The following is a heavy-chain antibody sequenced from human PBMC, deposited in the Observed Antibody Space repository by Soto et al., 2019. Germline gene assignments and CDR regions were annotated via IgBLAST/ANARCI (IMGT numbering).Heavy chain of an antibody. CDR3: GRVVERATRHTHPES. D-gene: IGHD1-1*01. J-gene: IGHJ5*02. Sequence: SETLSLTCTVSGVSIHNSHSFWAWIRQPPGKGLQFIASVYHNGGAHYNSSLKSRVTISVDTANNQGSLRMRSLTAADTPFYYSGRVVERATRHTHPESWGQGILVTVSA. CDR2: VYHNGGA. V-gene: IGHV4-39*01. CDR1: GVSIHNSHSF.